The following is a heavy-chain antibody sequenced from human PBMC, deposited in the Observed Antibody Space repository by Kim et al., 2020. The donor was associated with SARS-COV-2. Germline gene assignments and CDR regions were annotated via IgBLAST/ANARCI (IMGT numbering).Heavy chain of an antibody. Sequence: KGRFTISRDNSKNTLYLQMNSLRAEDTAVYYCAKDLPRYCSSTSCYAFDYWDQGTLVTVSS. J-gene: IGHJ4*02. D-gene: IGHD2-2*01. V-gene: IGHV3-33*06. CDR3: AKDLPRYCSSTSCYAFDY.